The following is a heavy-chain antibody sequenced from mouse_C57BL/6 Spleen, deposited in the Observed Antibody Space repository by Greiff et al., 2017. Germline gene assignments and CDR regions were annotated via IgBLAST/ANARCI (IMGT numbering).Heavy chain of an antibody. D-gene: IGHD2-1*01. Sequence: VQLQQSGPGLVQPSQSLSITCTVSGFSLTSYGVHWVRQSPGKGLEWLGVIWRGGSTDYNAAFMSRLSITKDNSKSQVFFKMNSLQAYDTAIYYCAKNGNYLFYAMDYWGQGTSVTVSS. V-gene: IGHV2-5*01. CDR1: GFSLTSYG. CDR3: AKNGNYLFYAMDY. CDR2: IWRGGST. J-gene: IGHJ4*01.